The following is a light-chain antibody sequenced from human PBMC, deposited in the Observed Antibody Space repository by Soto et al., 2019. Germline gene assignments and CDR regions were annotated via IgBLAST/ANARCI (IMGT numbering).Light chain of an antibody. Sequence: QSALTQPASVSGSPGQSITISCTGTSSDVGNYKYVSWYQQHPGKAPKLMIYEVSHRPSGVSNRFSGSKSGNTASLTISGLQAEDATDYYCFSYTSSGTYVFGTGTKLTVL. CDR2: EVS. V-gene: IGLV2-14*01. CDR1: SSDVGNYKY. CDR3: FSYTSSGTYV. J-gene: IGLJ1*01.